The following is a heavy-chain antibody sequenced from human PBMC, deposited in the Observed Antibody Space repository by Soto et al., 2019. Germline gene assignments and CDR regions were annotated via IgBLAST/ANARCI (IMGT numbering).Heavy chain of an antibody. CDR1: GCSISSSSYY. J-gene: IGHJ4*02. CDR2: IYYSGST. CDR3: ARHMRGYYSSSWFFDY. V-gene: IGHV4-39*01. D-gene: IGHD6-13*01. Sequence: SETLSLTCTVSGCSISSSSYYWGWIRQPPGKGLEWIGSIYYSGSTYYNPSLKSRVTISVDTSKNQFSLKLSSVTAADTAVYYCARHMRGYYSSSWFFDYWGQGTLVTVSS.